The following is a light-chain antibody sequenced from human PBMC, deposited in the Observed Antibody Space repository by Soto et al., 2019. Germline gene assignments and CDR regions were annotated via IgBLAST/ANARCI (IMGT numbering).Light chain of an antibody. CDR1: QSVSRY. CDR3: QQRSNWPPLYT. Sequence: EIVLKQSPATLSLSPGERATLSCRASQSVSRYLAWYQQKLGQAPRLLIYDASNRATGIPARFSGSRSGTDFTLTIRSLEPEDFAVYYCQQRSNWPPLYTFGQGTKLEIK. J-gene: IGKJ2*01. CDR2: DAS. V-gene: IGKV3-11*01.